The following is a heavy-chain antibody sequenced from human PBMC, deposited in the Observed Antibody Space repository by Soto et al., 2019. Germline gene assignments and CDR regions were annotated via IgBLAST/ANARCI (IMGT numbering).Heavy chain of an antibody. CDR2: INNDGSTT. J-gene: IGHJ4*02. D-gene: IGHD6-19*01. Sequence: EVQLVESGGGLVQPGGSLRLSCAASGFAFSRYWMHWVHQAPGKGLVWVSRINNDGSTTSYADSVKGRFTISRDNARNTLYLQMNSLRAEDTAVYYCAGGSGWYSPDYWGQGTLVTVSS. V-gene: IGHV3-74*01. CDR1: GFAFSRYW. CDR3: AGGSGWYSPDY.